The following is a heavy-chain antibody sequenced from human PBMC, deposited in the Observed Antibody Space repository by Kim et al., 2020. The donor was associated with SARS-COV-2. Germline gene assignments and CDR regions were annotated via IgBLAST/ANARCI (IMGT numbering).Heavy chain of an antibody. V-gene: IGHV3-9*01. CDR3: AKDLRELTGCFDY. CDR2: ISWNSGSI. D-gene: IGHD1-26*01. J-gene: IGHJ4*02. CDR1: GFTFDDYA. Sequence: GGSLRLSCAASGFTFDDYAMHWVRQAPGKGLEWVSGISWNSGSIGYADSVKGRFTISRDNAKNSLYLQMNSLRAEDTALYYCAKDLRELTGCFDYWGQGTLVTVSS.